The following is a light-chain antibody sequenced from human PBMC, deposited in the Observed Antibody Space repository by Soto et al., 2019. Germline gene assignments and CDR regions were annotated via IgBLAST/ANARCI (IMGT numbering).Light chain of an antibody. V-gene: IGKV3D-15*01. CDR3: QQYDNWPLT. J-gene: IGKJ4*01. Sequence: VFTQSPATLSLSPGKRATLSCRASESVDFHLAWYQQKPGQAPRLLIYDASVRATGTPARFSGSGSGTDFTLTISSLQSEDFGVYFCQQYDNWPLTFGGGTKVDIK. CDR2: DAS. CDR1: ESVDFH.